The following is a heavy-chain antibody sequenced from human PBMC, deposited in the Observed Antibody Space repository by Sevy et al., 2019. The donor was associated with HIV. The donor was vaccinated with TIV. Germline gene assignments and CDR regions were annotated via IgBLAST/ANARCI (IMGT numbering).Heavy chain of an antibody. D-gene: IGHD6-13*01. V-gene: IGHV3-7*01. CDR3: VRAIAAAGSF. J-gene: IGHJ4*02. Sequence: GGSLRLSCAASGFTLNSYWMSWVRQAPGKGLEWVANINQDGSVKYYVDSVKGRFTISKANARNSLYLRMNSLGAEDTALYYCVRAIAAAGSFWGQGTLVTVSS. CDR2: INQDGSVK. CDR1: GFTLNSYW.